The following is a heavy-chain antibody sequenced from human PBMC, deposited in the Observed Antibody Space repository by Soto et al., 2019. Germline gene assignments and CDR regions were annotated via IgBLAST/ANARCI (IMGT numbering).Heavy chain of an antibody. CDR3: ARDRVDCSGGNCWRSVEDT. D-gene: IGHD2-15*01. CDR1: GYTFTIYY. CDR2: IDPSGGGT. V-gene: IGHV1-46*01. Sequence: QVQLVQSGAEVKKPGASVKVSCKASGYTFTIYYLHWVRQAPGQGLEWMGIIDPSGGGTSYAQKFQGRLTMTRDTSTSTVHMELSSLRSEDTAVYYCARDRVDCSGGNCWRSVEDTWGQGTLVTVSS. J-gene: IGHJ5*02.